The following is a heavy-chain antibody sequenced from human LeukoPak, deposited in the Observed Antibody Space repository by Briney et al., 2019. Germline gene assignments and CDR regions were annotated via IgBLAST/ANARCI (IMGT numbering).Heavy chain of an antibody. J-gene: IGHJ4*02. V-gene: IGHV4-39*07. CDR3: ARGPPYYNILTG. CDR1: GGSISSSSYY. D-gene: IGHD3-9*01. Sequence: SETLSLTCTVSGGSISSSSYYWGWIRQPPGKGLEWIGSIYYSGSTYYNPSLKSRVTISVDTSKNQFSLKLSSVTAADTAVYYCARGPPYYNILTGWGQGTLVTVSS. CDR2: IYYSGST.